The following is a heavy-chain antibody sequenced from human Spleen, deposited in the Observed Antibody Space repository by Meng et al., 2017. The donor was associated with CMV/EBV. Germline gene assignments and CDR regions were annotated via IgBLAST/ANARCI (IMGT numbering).Heavy chain of an antibody. D-gene: IGHD6-6*01. Sequence: SGPTLVKPTPTLTLTCTFSGFSLTTSGMRVSWIRQPPGKALEWLARIDWDDDKFYSTSLKTRLSISKDTSKNQVVLTMTNMDPVDTATYYCARAYSSSPAYFFDYWGQGTRVTVSS. CDR2: IDWDDDK. J-gene: IGHJ4*02. CDR3: ARAYSSSPAYFFDY. CDR1: GFSLTTSGMR. V-gene: IGHV2-70D*14.